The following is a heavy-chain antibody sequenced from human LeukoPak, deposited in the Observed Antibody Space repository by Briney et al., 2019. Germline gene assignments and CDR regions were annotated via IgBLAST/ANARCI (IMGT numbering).Heavy chain of an antibody. D-gene: IGHD2-2*01. CDR2: INPNSGGT. V-gene: IGHV1-2*02. J-gene: IGHJ4*02. CDR3: ARGISTSFDY. CDR1: GYTFTGYY. Sequence: ASVKVSCTASGYTFTGYYMHWVRQAPGQGLEWMGWINPNSGGTNYAQKCQGRVTMTRDTSISTAYMERSRLRSDDTAVYYCARGISTSFDYWGQGTLVTVCS.